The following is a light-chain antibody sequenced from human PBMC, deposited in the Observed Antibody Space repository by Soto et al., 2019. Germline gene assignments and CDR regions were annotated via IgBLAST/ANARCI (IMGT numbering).Light chain of an antibody. CDR3: SSYAGSSIPVA. V-gene: IGLV2-8*01. CDR2: DVT. J-gene: IGLJ2*01. CDR1: SSDVGGYNF. Sequence: QSALTQPPSASGSPGQSVTISCTGASSDVGGYNFVSWYQHHPGKAPRLMIYDVTQRPSGVPDRFSGSKSGNTASLTVSGLPVDDDAYYYCSSYAGSSIPVAFGGGTKLTVL.